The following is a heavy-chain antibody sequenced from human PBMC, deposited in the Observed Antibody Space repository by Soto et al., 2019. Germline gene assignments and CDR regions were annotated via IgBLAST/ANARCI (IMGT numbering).Heavy chain of an antibody. J-gene: IGHJ6*03. V-gene: IGHV3-30*18. CDR2: ISYDGSNK. CDR1: GFTFSSYG. D-gene: IGHD4-17*01. CDR3: AKDRLPDLHYYMDV. Sequence: GGSLRLSCAASGFTFSSYGMHWVRQAPGKGLEWVAVISYDGSNKYYADSVKGRFTISRDNSKNTLYLQMNSLRAEDTAVYYCAKDRLPDLHYYMDVWGKGTTVTVSS.